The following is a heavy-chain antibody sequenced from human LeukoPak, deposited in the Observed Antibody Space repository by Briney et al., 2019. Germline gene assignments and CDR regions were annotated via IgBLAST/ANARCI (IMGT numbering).Heavy chain of an antibody. CDR1: GFTFSTYW. V-gene: IGHV3-7*03. Sequence: GGSLRLSCAASGFTFSTYWMTWVRQVPGKGLEWVANIKHDGSEKYYVDSVKGRFTISRDNSKNTLYLQMNSLRAEDTAVYHCAKDKYSPVRSMSEAAYYFDFWGPGTLVTVSS. D-gene: IGHD6-13*01. CDR2: IKHDGSEK. J-gene: IGHJ4*02. CDR3: AKDKYSPVRSMSEAAYYFDF.